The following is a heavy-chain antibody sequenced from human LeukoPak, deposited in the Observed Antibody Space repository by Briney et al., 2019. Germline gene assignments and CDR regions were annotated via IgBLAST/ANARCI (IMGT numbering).Heavy chain of an antibody. Sequence: PGGSLRLSCAASGFTFSSYAMSWVRQAPGKGLEWVSAISGSGGSTYYADSVKGRFTISRDNSKNTLYLQMNSLRAVDTAVYYCAKDRADYYDSSGYLYYFDYWGQGTLVTVSS. CDR1: GFTFSSYA. CDR2: ISGSGGST. CDR3: AKDRADYYDSSGYLYYFDY. D-gene: IGHD3-22*01. V-gene: IGHV3-23*01. J-gene: IGHJ4*02.